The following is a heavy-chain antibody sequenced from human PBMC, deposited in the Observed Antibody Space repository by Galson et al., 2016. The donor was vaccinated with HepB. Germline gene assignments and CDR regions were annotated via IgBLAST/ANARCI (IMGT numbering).Heavy chain of an antibody. CDR3: ARERILRTNGMDV. D-gene: IGHD2-15*01. J-gene: IGHJ6*02. V-gene: IGHV3-21*01. CDR2: ISSSSSYM. Sequence: SLRLSCAASGFTFSSYSMNWVRQAPGKGLEWVSSISSSSSYMYYADSVKGRFTVSRDNAKNSLNLQMNSLRAEDTAVYYCARERILRTNGMDVWGQGTTVTVSS. CDR1: GFTFSSYS.